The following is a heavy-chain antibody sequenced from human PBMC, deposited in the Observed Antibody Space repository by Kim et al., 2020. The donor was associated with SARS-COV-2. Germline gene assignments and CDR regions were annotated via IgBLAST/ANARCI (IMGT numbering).Heavy chain of an antibody. J-gene: IGHJ4*02. CDR2: IWYDGSNK. V-gene: IGHV3-33*01. CDR3: AREPTWSYYDYVWGSYRRSGLDY. Sequence: GGSLRLSCAASGFTFSSYGMHWVRQAPGKGLEWVAVIWYDGSNKYYADSVKGRFTISRDNSKNTLYLQMNSLRAEDTAVYYCAREPTWSYYDYVWGSYRRSGLDYWGQGTLVTVSS. CDR1: GFTFSSYG. D-gene: IGHD3-16*02.